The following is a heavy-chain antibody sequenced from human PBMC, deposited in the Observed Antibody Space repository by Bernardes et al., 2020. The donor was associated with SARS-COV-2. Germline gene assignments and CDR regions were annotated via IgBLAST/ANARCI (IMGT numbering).Heavy chain of an antibody. D-gene: IGHD2-15*01. CDR1: GFTFSSYG. CDR2: IGSGSRDI. V-gene: IGHV3-21*05. J-gene: IGHJ4*02. CDR3: ARRLIVEARAGLDY. Sequence: GGSLRLSCEASGFTFSSYGMYWVRQAPGKGLEWISYIGSGSRDISYADSVKGRFTISRDDAKNSLYLQMSSLTAEDTADYYCARRLIVEARAGLDYWGQGALVTVSS.